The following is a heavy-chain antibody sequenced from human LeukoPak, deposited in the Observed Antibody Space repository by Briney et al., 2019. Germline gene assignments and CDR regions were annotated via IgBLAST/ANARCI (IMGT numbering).Heavy chain of an antibody. CDR1: GFTFSDYY. V-gene: IGHV3-11*04. CDR2: ISSSGSTI. D-gene: IGHD4-17*01. Sequence: GGSLRLSCAASGFTFSDYYMSWIRQAPGKGLEWVSYISSSGSTIYYADSVKGRFTISRDNAKNSLYLQMNSLRAEDTAVYYCARGWDYGDRHDAFDIWGQGTMVTVSS. J-gene: IGHJ3*02. CDR3: ARGWDYGDRHDAFDI.